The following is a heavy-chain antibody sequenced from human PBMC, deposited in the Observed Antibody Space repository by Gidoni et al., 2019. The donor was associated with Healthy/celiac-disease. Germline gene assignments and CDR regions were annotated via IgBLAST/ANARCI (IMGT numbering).Heavy chain of an antibody. CDR1: GGTTRSYA. CDR3: ASQSTVAGRGFGLDY. V-gene: IGHV1-69*01. CDR2: IIPIFGTA. D-gene: IGHD6-19*01. J-gene: IGHJ4*02. Sequence: QEQLVQSGAEVTKPGSSVKVSCKASGGTTRSYAISWVRQAPGQGLEWMGGIIPIFGTANYAKKFQGRFTITADESTSTAYMELSSLRSEDTAVYYCASQSTVAGRGFGLDYWGQGTLVTVSS.